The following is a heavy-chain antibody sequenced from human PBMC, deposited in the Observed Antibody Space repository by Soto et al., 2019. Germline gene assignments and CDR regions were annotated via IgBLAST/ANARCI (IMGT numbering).Heavy chain of an antibody. CDR3: ARAIKRWVVHYYFVY. V-gene: IGHV1-69*06. Sequence: QVVLLQSGAEVKEPGSSVRVSCEVSGSTFNNFAFSWVRQAPGHGPEWMGGIVVISNTADYSQRFQDRVTINADTSTHTLYMELGSLTFEDTAIYYCARAIKRWVVHYYFVYLGQGTLVTVSS. CDR1: GSTFNNFA. D-gene: IGHD2-15*01. CDR2: IVVISNTA. J-gene: IGHJ4*02.